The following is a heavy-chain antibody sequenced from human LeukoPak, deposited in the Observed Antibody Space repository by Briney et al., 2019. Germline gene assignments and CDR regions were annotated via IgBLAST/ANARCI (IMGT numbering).Heavy chain of an antibody. J-gene: IGHJ4*02. CDR3: ARDRDSGSYGYFDY. V-gene: IGHV3-30-3*01. CDR2: ISYDGSNK. D-gene: IGHD1-26*01. CDR1: GFNFSTSW. Sequence: QPGGSLRLSCAASGFNFSTSWMNWVRQAPGKGLEWVAVISYDGSNKYYADSVKGRFTISRDNSKNTLYLQMNSLRAEDTAVYYCARDRDSGSYGYFDYWGQGTLVTVSS.